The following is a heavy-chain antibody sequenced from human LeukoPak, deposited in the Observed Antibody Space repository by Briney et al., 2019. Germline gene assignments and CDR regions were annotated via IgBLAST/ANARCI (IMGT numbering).Heavy chain of an antibody. CDR1: GYTFTGYY. CDR2: INPNSGGT. D-gene: IGHD5-18*01. CDR3: ARDSDSPTGYSYGYDY. Sequence: GASVKVSCKASGYTFTGYYMHWVRQAPGQGLEWMGWINPNSGGTNYAQKFQGRVTMTRDTSISTAYMELSRLRSDDTAVYYCARDSDSPTGYSYGYDYWGQGTLVTVSS. J-gene: IGHJ4*02. V-gene: IGHV1-2*02.